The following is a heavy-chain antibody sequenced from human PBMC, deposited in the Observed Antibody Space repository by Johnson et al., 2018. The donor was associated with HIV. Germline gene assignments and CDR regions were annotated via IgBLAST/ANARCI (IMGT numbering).Heavy chain of an antibody. D-gene: IGHD4-23*01. V-gene: IGHV3-11*04. J-gene: IGHJ3*02. CDR2: ISSSGSTI. Sequence: QMLLVESGGVVVQPGGSLRLSCAASGFTFSDYYMSWIRQAPGKGLEWVSYISSSGSTIYYADSVKGRFTISRDNAKNSLYLQMNSLRAEDTAVYYCARATVESAFDIWGQGTMVTVSS. CDR1: GFTFSDYY. CDR3: ARATVESAFDI.